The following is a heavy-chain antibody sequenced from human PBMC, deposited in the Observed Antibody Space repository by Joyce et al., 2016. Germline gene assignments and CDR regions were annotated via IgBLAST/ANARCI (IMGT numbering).Heavy chain of an antibody. D-gene: IGHD3-10*01. J-gene: IGHJ4*02. CDR3: ARDVLMVRGPLDY. CDR1: GGSISSSSYY. CDR2: IYYSGST. Sequence: QLQLQESGPGLVKPSETLSLTCTVSGGSISSSSYYWGWIRQPPGKGLEWIGIIYYSGSTYYNPSLKSRVTISVDTSKNQISLKLSSVTAADTAVYYCARDVLMVRGPLDYWGQGTLVSVSS. V-gene: IGHV4-39*07.